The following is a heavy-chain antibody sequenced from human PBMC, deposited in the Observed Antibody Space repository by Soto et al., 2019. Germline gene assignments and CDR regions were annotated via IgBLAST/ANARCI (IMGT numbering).Heavy chain of an antibody. D-gene: IGHD3-10*01. CDR1: GFTFSSYA. CDR2: ISYDGSNK. V-gene: IGHV3-30-3*01. J-gene: IGHJ6*02. CDR3: ASGSTVEGSGTLGSSNYGMDV. Sequence: QVQLVESGGGVVQPGRSLRLSCAASGFTFSSYAMHWVRQAPGKGLEWVAVISYDGSNKYYADSVKGRFTISRDNSKNTLYLQMNSLRAEDTAVYYCASGSTVEGSGTLGSSNYGMDVWGQGTTVTVSS.